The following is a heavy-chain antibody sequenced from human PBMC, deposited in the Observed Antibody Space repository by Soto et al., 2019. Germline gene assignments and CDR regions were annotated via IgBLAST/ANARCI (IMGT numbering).Heavy chain of an antibody. Sequence: GGSLRLSCAASGFTFSSYAMSWVRQAPGKGLEWVSAISGSGGSTYYADSVKGRFTISRDNSKNTLYLQMNSLRAEDTAVYYCAKETIPKITRDYYVSSGPHFGPFDYWGQGTLVTVSS. CDR2: ISGSGGST. CDR3: AKETIPKITRDYYVSSGPHFGPFDY. J-gene: IGHJ4*02. CDR1: GFTFSSYA. D-gene: IGHD3-22*01. V-gene: IGHV3-23*01.